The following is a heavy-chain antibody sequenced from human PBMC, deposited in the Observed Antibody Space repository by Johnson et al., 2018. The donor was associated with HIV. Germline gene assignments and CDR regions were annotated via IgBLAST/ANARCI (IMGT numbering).Heavy chain of an antibody. Sequence: EVQLVESGGGVVQPGRSLRLSCAASGFSFGDYGMHWVRQAPGKGLEWVSGISWNSGSIGYADSVKGRFTISRDNAKNSLYLQMNSLRAEDTALYYCARAFETYSSSWSDAFDIWGQGTMVTVSS. CDR1: GFSFGDYG. J-gene: IGHJ3*02. D-gene: IGHD6-13*01. V-gene: IGHV3-9*01. CDR3: ARAFETYSSSWSDAFDI. CDR2: ISWNSGSI.